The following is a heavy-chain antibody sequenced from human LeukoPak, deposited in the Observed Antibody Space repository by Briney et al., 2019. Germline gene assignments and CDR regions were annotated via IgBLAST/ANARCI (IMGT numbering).Heavy chain of an antibody. J-gene: IGHJ4*02. D-gene: IGHD6-13*01. V-gene: IGHV3-33*01. Sequence: PGGSLRLSCAASGFTFSSYGMHWVRQAPGKGLEWVAVIWYDGSNKYYADSVKGRYTISRDNSKNTLYLQMNSLRAEDTAVYYCARDAVYSSSGQYCWGQGALVTAAS. CDR1: GFTFSSYG. CDR3: ARDAVYSSSGQYC. CDR2: IWYDGSNK.